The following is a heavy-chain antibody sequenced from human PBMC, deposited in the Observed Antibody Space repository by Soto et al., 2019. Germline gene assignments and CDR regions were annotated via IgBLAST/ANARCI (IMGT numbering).Heavy chain of an antibody. V-gene: IGHV1-18*01. D-gene: IGHD3-10*01. CDR3: SKDPGATFYF. CDR2: VSGYNGNT. Sequence: QVQLVQSGAEVKKPGASVKVSCKASGYTFTSHGISWVRQAPGQGLEWMGWVSGYNGNTNYAQKFQGRVTMTTDTSTTTAYMELRSLTCDNTAVYYCSKDPGATFYFWGQGTLVTVSS. J-gene: IGHJ4*02. CDR1: GYTFTSHG.